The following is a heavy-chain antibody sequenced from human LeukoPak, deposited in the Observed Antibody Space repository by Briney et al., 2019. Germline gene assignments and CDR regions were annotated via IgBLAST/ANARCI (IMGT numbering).Heavy chain of an antibody. CDR1: GFTFSGYG. CDR3: AEGGDYY. Sequence: PGGSLRLSCAASGFTFSGYGTHWVRQAPGKGLEWVAAISFDGSRKYYADSLQGRFTISRDNFKSTVYLQMNSLRVEDTAVYYCAEGGDYYWGQGTLVTVSS. CDR2: ISFDGSRK. D-gene: IGHD2-21*02. V-gene: IGHV3-30*03. J-gene: IGHJ4*02.